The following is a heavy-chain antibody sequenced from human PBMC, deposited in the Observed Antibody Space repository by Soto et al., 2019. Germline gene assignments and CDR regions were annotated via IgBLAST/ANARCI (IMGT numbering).Heavy chain of an antibody. D-gene: IGHD1-26*01. CDR3: ASLGSGDYGGYGGSDY. J-gene: IGHJ4*02. V-gene: IGHV3-7*05. Sequence: EVHLVESGGGLVQPGGSLRLSCAATGFSFSVSYMTWVRQAPGKGLEWVATIKEDGSEKYYADSVRGRFTISKDNAERSLWLQMSSLRAEDTGVYYCASLGSGDYGGYGGSDYWGQGTLVTVSS. CDR2: IKEDGSEK. CDR1: GFSFSVSY.